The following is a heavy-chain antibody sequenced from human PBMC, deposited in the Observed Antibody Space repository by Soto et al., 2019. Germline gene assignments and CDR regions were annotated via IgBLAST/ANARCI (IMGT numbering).Heavy chain of an antibody. D-gene: IGHD6-13*01. J-gene: IGHJ6*02. CDR3: ATASTRIAAAGTTWDYYYGMDV. CDR2: IYYSGST. CDR1: GGSISSYY. V-gene: IGHV4-59*01. Sequence: SETLSLTCTVSGGSISSYYWSWIRQPPGKGLEWIGYIYYSGSTNYNPSLKSRVTISVDTSKNQFSLKLSSVTAADTAVYYCATASTRIAAAGTTWDYYYGMDVWGQGTTVTVSS.